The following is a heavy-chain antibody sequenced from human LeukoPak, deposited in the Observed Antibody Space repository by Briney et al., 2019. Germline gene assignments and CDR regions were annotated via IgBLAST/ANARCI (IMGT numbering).Heavy chain of an antibody. CDR2: IYYSGST. Sequence: SETLSLTCTVSGGSISSGGYYWSWIRQHPGTGLEWIGYIYYSGSTYYNPSLKSRVTISVDTSKNQFSLKLSSVTAADTAVYYCARVPLIYCSGGSCYLGGYFDYWGQGTLVTVSS. J-gene: IGHJ4*02. CDR1: GGSISSGGYY. D-gene: IGHD2-15*01. CDR3: ARVPLIYCSGGSCYLGGYFDY. V-gene: IGHV4-31*03.